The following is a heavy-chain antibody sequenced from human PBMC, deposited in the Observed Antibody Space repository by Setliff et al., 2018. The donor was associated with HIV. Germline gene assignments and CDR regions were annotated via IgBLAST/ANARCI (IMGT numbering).Heavy chain of an antibody. V-gene: IGHV4-39*02. CDR1: GGSVGSRDYY. Sequence: KTSETLSLTCAVSGGSVGSRDYYWGWIRQPPGKGLEWIGSVFFSGTTYYNPSLRSRIAISVDTSKSDFSLRLNSVTAADTAVYYCARLVRQTYGSGTFYNYYYYMDVWGKGTTVTVSS. CDR2: VFFSGTT. J-gene: IGHJ6*03. CDR3: ARLVRQTYGSGTFYNYYYYMDV. D-gene: IGHD3-10*01.